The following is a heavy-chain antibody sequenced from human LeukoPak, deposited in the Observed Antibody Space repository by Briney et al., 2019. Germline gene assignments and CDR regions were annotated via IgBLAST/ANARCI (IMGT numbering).Heavy chain of an antibody. V-gene: IGHV4-39*01. Sequence: SETLSLTCTVSGGSISSSSYCWGWIRQPPGKGLEWIGSIYYSGSTYYNPSLKSRVTISVDTSKNQFSLKLSSVTAADTAVYYCATGEQQLAAFDYWGQGTLVTVSS. D-gene: IGHD6-13*01. CDR2: IYYSGST. CDR1: GGSISSSSYC. CDR3: ATGEQQLAAFDY. J-gene: IGHJ4*02.